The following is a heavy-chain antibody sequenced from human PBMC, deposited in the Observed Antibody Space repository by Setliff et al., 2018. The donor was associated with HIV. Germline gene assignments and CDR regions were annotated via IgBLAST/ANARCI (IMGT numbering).Heavy chain of an antibody. CDR3: TRDHNSGTLHAFDL. Sequence: PSETLSLTCTVSGGSISSGSYYWSWIRQPPGEGLEWIGHISYNEYTNYNPSLKSRVTISLDTSKKHFSLDLYSVTAADTAVYYCTRDHNSGTLHAFDLWGQGTKVTVSS. D-gene: IGHD1-26*01. J-gene: IGHJ3*01. V-gene: IGHV4-61*03. CDR1: GGSISSGSYY. CDR2: ISYNEYT.